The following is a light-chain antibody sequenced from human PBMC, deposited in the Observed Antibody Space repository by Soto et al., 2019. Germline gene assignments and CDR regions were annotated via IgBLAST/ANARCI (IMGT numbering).Light chain of an antibody. CDR3: SSHSSSGTLVV. V-gene: IGLV2-14*01. CDR1: RSDIGGYNF. Sequence: QSVLTQPASVSGSPGQSITISCTGTRSDIGGYNFVSWYQQHPGKAPKLIIYEVSYRPSGVSNRFSGSKSASTASLTISGLQPEDEADYYCSSHSSSGTLVVFGGGTKLTVL. CDR2: EVS. J-gene: IGLJ2*01.